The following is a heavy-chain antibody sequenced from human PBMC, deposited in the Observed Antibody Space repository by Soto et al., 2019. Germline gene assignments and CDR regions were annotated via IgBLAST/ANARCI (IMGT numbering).Heavy chain of an antibody. D-gene: IGHD6-19*01. V-gene: IGHV1-69*13. CDR2: IIPIFGTA. Sequence: SVKVSCKASGGTFSSYAISWVRQAPGQGLEWMGGIIPIFGTANYAQKFQGRVTITADESTSTAYMELSSLRSEDTAVYYCARSGWYVGDYYYYYGMDVWGQGTTVTVSS. J-gene: IGHJ6*02. CDR1: GGTFSSYA. CDR3: ARSGWYVGDYYYYYGMDV.